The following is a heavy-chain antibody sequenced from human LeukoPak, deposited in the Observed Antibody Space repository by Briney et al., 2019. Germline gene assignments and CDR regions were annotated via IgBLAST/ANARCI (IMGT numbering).Heavy chain of an antibody. D-gene: IGHD3-3*01. J-gene: IGHJ6*03. CDR1: GFTFSSYG. V-gene: IGHV3-23*01. CDR3: AKDDFWSPANYYYYYYMDV. CDR2: ISGSGGST. Sequence: PGGSLRLSCAASGFTFSSYGMSWVRQAPGKGLEWVSAISGSGGSTYYADSVKGRFTISRDNSKNTLYLQMNSLRAEDTAVYYCAKDDFWSPANYYYYYYMDVWGKGTTVTVSS.